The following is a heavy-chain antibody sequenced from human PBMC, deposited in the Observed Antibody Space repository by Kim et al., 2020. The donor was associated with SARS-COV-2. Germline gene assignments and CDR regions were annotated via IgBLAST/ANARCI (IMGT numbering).Heavy chain of an antibody. Sequence: KFQGRVTITRDTSASTAYMELSSLGSEDTAVYYCARDPSWLDYYYGMDVWGQGTTVTVSS. J-gene: IGHJ6*02. CDR3: ARDPSWLDYYYGMDV. V-gene: IGHV1-3*01. D-gene: IGHD6-19*01.